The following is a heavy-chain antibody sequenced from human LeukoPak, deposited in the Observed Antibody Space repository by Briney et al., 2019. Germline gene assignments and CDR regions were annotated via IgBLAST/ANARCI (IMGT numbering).Heavy chain of an antibody. D-gene: IGHD6-13*01. J-gene: IGHJ4*02. CDR2: ISGSGGST. CDR3: AKALYSSSWYGDY. V-gene: IGHV3-23*01. Sequence: PGRSLRLPCAASGFTFSNYGMSWVRQAPGKGLEWVSVISGSGGSTYYEDSVKGRFTISRDNSKSTLYLQMNSLRAEDTAVYYCAKALYSSSWYGDYWGQGTLVTVSS. CDR1: GFTFSNYG.